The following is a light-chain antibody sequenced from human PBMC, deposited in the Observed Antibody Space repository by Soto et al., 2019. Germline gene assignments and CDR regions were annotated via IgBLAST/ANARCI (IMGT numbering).Light chain of an antibody. Sequence: QSVLTQPASVSGSPGQSITISCTGTSSDVGGYNYVSWYQQHPGKAPKLMIYEVSNRPSGVSNRFSGSKSGNTASLTISGLQAEDEADHYCSSYTSSSTLVFGGGTKLTVL. J-gene: IGLJ2*01. V-gene: IGLV2-14*01. CDR3: SSYTSSSTLV. CDR1: SSDVGGYNY. CDR2: EVS.